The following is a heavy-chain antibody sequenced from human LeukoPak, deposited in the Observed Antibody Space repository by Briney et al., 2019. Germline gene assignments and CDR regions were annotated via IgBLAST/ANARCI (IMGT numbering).Heavy chain of an antibody. J-gene: IGHJ5*02. CDR2: INHSGST. V-gene: IGHV4-39*07. D-gene: IGHD4-17*01. CDR1: GGSISSSSLY. Sequence: SETLSLTCIVSGGSISSSSLYWGWIRQPPGKGLEWIGEINHSGSTNYNPSLKSRVTISVDTSKNQFSLKLSSVTAADTAVYYCACSPESTANWFDPWGQGTLVTVSS. CDR3: ACSPESTANWFDP.